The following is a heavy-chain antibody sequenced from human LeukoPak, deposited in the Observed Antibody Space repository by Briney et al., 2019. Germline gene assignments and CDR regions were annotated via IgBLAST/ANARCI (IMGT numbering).Heavy chain of an antibody. D-gene: IGHD3-22*01. CDR2: ISYDGSNK. J-gene: IGHJ4*02. CDR3: ARGWLSTRTLFDY. V-gene: IGHV3-30*03. CDR1: GFTFSSYS. Sequence: PGGSLRLSCAASGFTFSSYSMNWVRQAPGKGLEWVAVISYDGSNKYYADSVKGRFTISRDNSKNTLYLQMNSLRAEDTAVYYCARGWLSTRTLFDYWGQGTLVTVSS.